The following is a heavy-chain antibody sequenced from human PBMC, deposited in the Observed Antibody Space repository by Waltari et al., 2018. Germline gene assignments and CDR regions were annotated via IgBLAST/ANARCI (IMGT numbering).Heavy chain of an antibody. CDR1: GYSFANPW. CDR3: ARHEVAVGFQQGFDQ. V-gene: IGHV5-51*01. J-gene: IGHJ4*02. CDR2: ILSDDYDS. Sequence: EVQLVQSGAEVKKPGESLKISCKGSGYSFANPWIAWVRQMPGKGLEWMGIILSDDYDSKYSPSFQGQVTMSADKSIDTVYLQWSSLRASDTAIYYCARHEVAVGFQQGFDQWGQGTQVTVSP. D-gene: IGHD6-19*01.